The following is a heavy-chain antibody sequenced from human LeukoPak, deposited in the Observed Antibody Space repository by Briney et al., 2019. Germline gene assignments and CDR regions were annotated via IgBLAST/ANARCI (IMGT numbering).Heavy chain of an antibody. Sequence: ASVKVSCKASGYTFTSYGISWVRQAPGQGLEWMGWISAYNGNTNYAQTFKGRVTMTTDTSTSTAYMELRSLRSDDTAVYYCARVPPTVTTVFYYYYGMDVWGQGTTVTVSS. CDR3: ARVPPTVTTVFYYYYGMDV. V-gene: IGHV1-18*01. CDR2: ISAYNGNT. J-gene: IGHJ6*02. D-gene: IGHD4-17*01. CDR1: GYTFTSYG.